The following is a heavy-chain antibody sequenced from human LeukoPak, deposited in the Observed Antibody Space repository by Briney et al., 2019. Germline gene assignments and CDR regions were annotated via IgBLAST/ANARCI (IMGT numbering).Heavy chain of an antibody. D-gene: IGHD3-9*01. CDR1: GGTFSSYA. CDR2: IIPIFGTA. Sequence: ASVKVSCKASGGTFSSYAISWVRQAPGQGLEWMGGIIPIFGTANYAQKFQGRVTITADESTSTAYMELSSLRSEDTAVYYCARPYDILTGSFDYWGQGTLVIVSS. CDR3: ARPYDILTGSFDY. V-gene: IGHV1-69*13. J-gene: IGHJ4*02.